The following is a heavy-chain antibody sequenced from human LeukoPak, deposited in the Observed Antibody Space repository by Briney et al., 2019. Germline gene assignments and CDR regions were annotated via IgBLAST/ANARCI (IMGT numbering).Heavy chain of an antibody. CDR2: IDTGTSTI. Sequence: WGSLRLSCAASGFTFSTYSMNGVRQAPGKGLEWVSYIDTGTSTIYYADSVKGRFTISKDNAKNSLYLQMNSLRTEDTAVYYRTRRFDYWGQGTLVTVSS. J-gene: IGHJ4*02. CDR1: GFTFSTYS. V-gene: IGHV3-48*01. CDR3: TRRFDY.